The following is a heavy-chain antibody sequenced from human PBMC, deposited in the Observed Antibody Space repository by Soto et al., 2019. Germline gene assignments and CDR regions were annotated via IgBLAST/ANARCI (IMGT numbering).Heavy chain of an antibody. CDR2: ISSSSSYI. V-gene: IGHV3-21*01. Sequence: PGGSLRLSCAASVFTYSTYTMHWVRQAPGKGLEWVSSISSSSSYIYYADSVKGRFTISRDNAKNSLYLQMNSLRAEDTAVYYCARDIAARLASWYYYYGMDVWGQGTTVTVSS. CDR1: VFTYSTYT. D-gene: IGHD6-6*01. CDR3: ARDIAARLASWYYYYGMDV. J-gene: IGHJ6*02.